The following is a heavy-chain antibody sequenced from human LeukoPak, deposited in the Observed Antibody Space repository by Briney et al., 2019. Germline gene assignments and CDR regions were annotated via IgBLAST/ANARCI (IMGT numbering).Heavy chain of an antibody. CDR3: ASSFRITGTTYYY. J-gene: IGHJ4*02. Sequence: PGGSLRLSCSASGFTFSSFWMHWVRHVPGKGLVWVSGVSSDGRITNYAGFVKGRFTVSRDTAKNTLSLQMDSLRADDTAIYYCASSFRITGTTYYYWGQGTLVTVSS. V-gene: IGHV3-74*01. CDR2: VSSDGRIT. D-gene: IGHD1-20*01. CDR1: GFTFSSFW.